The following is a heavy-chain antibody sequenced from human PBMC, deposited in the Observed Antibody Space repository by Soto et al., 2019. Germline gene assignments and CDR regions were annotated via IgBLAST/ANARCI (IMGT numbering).Heavy chain of an antibody. CDR1: GGSSSSGVYS. D-gene: IGHD2-2*01. J-gene: IGHJ4*02. Sequence: TLSLTCAVSGGSSSSGVYSWSWIRQPPGKGLEWIGYIYQSGGASYNPSLKSRVTMSVDGSKNHFSLQLNSVTAADTAVYYCARGRLLPAVNFDYWGQGTLVTVSS. V-gene: IGHV4-30-2*01. CDR2: IYQSGGA. CDR3: ARGRLLPAVNFDY.